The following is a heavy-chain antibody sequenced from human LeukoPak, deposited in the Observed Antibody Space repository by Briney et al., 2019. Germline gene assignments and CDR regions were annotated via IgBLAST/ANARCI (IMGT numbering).Heavy chain of an antibody. CDR3: AKAVRDSRGYYEYYYYGMDV. CDR2: IYSGGST. J-gene: IGHJ6*02. D-gene: IGHD3-22*01. Sequence: GGSLRLSCAASGFTVSSNYMSWVRQAPGKGLEWVSVIYSGGSTYYADSVKGRFTISRDNSKNTLYLPMNSLRAEDTAVYYCAKAVRDSRGYYEYYYYGMDVWGQGATVTVSS. V-gene: IGHV3-66*01. CDR1: GFTVSSNY.